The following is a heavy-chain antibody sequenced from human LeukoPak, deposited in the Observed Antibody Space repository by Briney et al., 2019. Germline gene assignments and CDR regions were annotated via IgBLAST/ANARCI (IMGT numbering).Heavy chain of an antibody. CDR3: ARQSDYYDSSGYRRDAFDI. CDR2: MLYNARS. D-gene: IGHD3-22*01. Sequence: SETLSLTCTVSGVSIGSQYWSWIRQTPGKGLEWIGYMLYNARSDYNPSLKSRVTISVDTSKNQFSLKLSSVTAADTAVYYCARQSDYYDSSGYRRDAFDIWGQGTMVTVSS. J-gene: IGHJ3*02. V-gene: IGHV4-59*08. CDR1: GVSIGSQY.